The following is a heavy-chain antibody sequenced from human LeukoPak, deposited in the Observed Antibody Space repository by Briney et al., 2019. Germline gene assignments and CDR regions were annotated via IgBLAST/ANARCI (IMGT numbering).Heavy chain of an antibody. Sequence: SETLSLTCTVSGYSISSGYYWGWIRQPPGKGLEWIGSIYHSGSTYYNPSLKSRVTISVDTSKNQFSLKLSSVTAADTAVYYCARDQRLADAFDIWGQGTMVTVSS. D-gene: IGHD3-9*01. CDR1: GYSISSGYY. CDR3: ARDQRLADAFDI. J-gene: IGHJ3*02. CDR2: IYHSGST. V-gene: IGHV4-38-2*02.